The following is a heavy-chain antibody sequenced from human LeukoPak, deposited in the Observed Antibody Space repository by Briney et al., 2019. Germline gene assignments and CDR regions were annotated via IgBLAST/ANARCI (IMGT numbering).Heavy chain of an antibody. J-gene: IGHJ5*02. CDR1: GFTFSSYA. CDR3: AKDRGQLVPKYNWFDP. Sequence: GGSLRLSCAASGFTFSSYAMNWVRQAPGKGLEWVSAISSSGSSTYYADSVKGRFTISRDSSKNTLYLQMNSLRAEDTAVYYCAKDRGQLVPKYNWFDPWGQGTLVTVSS. D-gene: IGHD6-6*01. CDR2: ISSSGSST. V-gene: IGHV3-23*01.